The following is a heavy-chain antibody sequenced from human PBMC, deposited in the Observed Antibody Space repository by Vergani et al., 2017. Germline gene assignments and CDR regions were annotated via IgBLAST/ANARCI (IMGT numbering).Heavy chain of an antibody. Sequence: EVQLLESGGGLVQPGGSLRLSCAASGFTFSSYAMSWVRQAPGKGLEWVSAISGSGGSTYYADSVKGRLTISRDNSKNTLYLQMNSLRAEDNAVYYCAKVQPSGYCTNGGCYDPPYYFDYGGQGTLVTVSS. V-gene: IGHV3-23*01. CDR3: AKVQPSGYCTNGGCYDPPYYFDY. CDR1: GFTFSSYA. D-gene: IGHD2-8*01. J-gene: IGHJ4*02. CDR2: ISGSGGST.